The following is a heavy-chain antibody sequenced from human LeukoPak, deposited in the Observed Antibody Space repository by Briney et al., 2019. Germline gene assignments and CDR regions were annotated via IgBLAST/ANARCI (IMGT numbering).Heavy chain of an antibody. Sequence: GGSLRLSCAASGFTFSNYNMNWVRQAPGKGLEWVSYISSSSSTMPYADSVKGRFTISRDNAKNSLYLQMDSLRAEDTAVYYCARDGLPVGAQENDAFDIWGQGTMVTVSS. CDR1: GFTFSNYN. CDR3: ARDGLPVGAQENDAFDI. D-gene: IGHD1-26*01. J-gene: IGHJ3*02. CDR2: ISSSSSTM. V-gene: IGHV3-48*01.